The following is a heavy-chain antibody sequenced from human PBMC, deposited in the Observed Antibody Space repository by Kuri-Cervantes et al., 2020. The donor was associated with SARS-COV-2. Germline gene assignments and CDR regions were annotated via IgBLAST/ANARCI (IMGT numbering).Heavy chain of an antibody. D-gene: IGHD3-10*01. CDR1: GGSISSSNW. CDR3: AFNYDTGSYFY. J-gene: IGHJ4*02. Sequence: SCAVSGGSISSSNWWSWVRQPPGMGLEWIGEIHRTGTTNYNPPLESRVTISVDRSKNQFSLTLRSVTAADTAVYYCAFNYDTGSYFYWGQGTLVTVSS. CDR2: IHRTGTT. V-gene: IGHV4-4*02.